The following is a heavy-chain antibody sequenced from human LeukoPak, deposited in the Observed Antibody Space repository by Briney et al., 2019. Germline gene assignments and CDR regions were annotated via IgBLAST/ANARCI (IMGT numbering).Heavy chain of an antibody. Sequence: SQTLSLTCAISGDSVSSNSAAWNWIRPSPSRGLEWLGRTYYRSKWYNDYAVSVKSRITINPDTSKNQFSLQLNSVTPEDTAVYYCARANVLLWFGELYLFDYWGQGTLVTVSS. J-gene: IGHJ4*02. D-gene: IGHD3-10*01. CDR3: ARANVLLWFGELYLFDY. CDR1: GDSVSSNSAA. CDR2: TYYRSKWYN. V-gene: IGHV6-1*01.